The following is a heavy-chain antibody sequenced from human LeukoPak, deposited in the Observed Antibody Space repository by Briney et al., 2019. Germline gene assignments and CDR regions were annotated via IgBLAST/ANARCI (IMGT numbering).Heavy chain of an antibody. Sequence: GGSLRXXCVASGFSLSNFQMYWVRQAPGKGLEWVSIISLDGSTEFYADSVKGRFTISRDTASNTMHLEMNNLRTEDTAVYYCMRDYMGWFDPWGQGTLVTVSS. D-gene: IGHD3-10*01. V-gene: IGHV3-30-3*01. J-gene: IGHJ5*02. CDR1: GFSLSNFQ. CDR3: MRDYMGWFDP. CDR2: ISLDGSTE.